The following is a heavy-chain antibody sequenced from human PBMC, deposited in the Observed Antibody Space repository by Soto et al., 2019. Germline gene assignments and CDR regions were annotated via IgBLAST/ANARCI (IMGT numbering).Heavy chain of an antibody. CDR2: IYYSGST. J-gene: IGHJ6*04. V-gene: IGHV4-39*07. D-gene: IGHD3-10*01. CDR3: ARAHITMVRGVIIPYYYYGMDV. Sequence: LSLTCTVSGGSISSSSYYWGWIRQPPGKGLEWIGSIYYSGSTNYNPSLKSRVTISVDTSKNQFSLKLSSVTAADTAVYYCARAHITMVRGVIIPYYYYGMDVWGKGTTVTVSS. CDR1: GGSISSSSYY.